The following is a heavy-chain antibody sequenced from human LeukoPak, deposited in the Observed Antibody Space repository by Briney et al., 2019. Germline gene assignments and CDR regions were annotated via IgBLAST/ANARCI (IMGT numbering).Heavy chain of an antibody. Sequence: TGGSLRLSCSASGFTFSVHTMHWVRQAPGKGLEYLSGLSNRGDSTYYADSVKGRFIISRDNSKNMVYLQMSSLRADDTALYYCVKGARAGVFDCWGQGTLVTVTS. CDR3: VKGARAGVFDC. D-gene: IGHD6-25*01. J-gene: IGHJ4*02. CDR1: GFTFSVHT. V-gene: IGHV3-64D*06. CDR2: LSNRGDST.